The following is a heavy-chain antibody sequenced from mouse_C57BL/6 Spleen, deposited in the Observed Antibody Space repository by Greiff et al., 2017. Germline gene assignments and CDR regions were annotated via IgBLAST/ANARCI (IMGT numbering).Heavy chain of an antibody. V-gene: IGHV1-59*01. J-gene: IGHJ3*01. Sequence: QVQLQQPGAELVRPGTSVKLSCKASGYTFTSYWMHWVKQRPGQGLEWIGVIDPSDSYTNYNQKFKGKATLTVDTSSSTAYMQLSSLTSEDSAVYYCAKLLISCAYWGQGTLVTVSA. D-gene: IGHD2-1*01. CDR1: GYTFTSYW. CDR2: IDPSDSYT. CDR3: AKLLISCAY.